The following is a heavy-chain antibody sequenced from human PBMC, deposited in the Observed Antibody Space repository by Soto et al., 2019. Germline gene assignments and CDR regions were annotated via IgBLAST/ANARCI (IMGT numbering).Heavy chain of an antibody. CDR1: GYNFTTYW. CDR2: IDPSDSYI. V-gene: IGHV5-10-1*03. D-gene: IGHD3-22*01. CDR3: ARHAYYDDSSGHSTKKPHDY. J-gene: IGHJ4*02. Sequence: EVQLVQSGAEVTKPGESLRISCKCSGYNFTTYWITWVRQMPGKGLEWMGRIDPSDSYINYSPSFQGHVTISADKSIPTAYLQWSSLKASDTAMYYCARHAYYDDSSGHSTKKPHDYWGQGTLITVSS.